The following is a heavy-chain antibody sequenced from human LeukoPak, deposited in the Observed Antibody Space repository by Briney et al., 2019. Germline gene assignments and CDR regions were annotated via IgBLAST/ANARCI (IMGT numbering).Heavy chain of an antibody. CDR3: ARFRGHLYYYYGMDV. CDR2: IYYSGST. J-gene: IGHJ6*02. D-gene: IGHD3-10*01. V-gene: IGHV4-59*01. Sequence: SETLSLTCTVSGGSISSYYWSWIRQPPGKGLEWIGHIYYSGSTNYNPSLKSRVTISIDTSKNQFSLRLSSVTAADTAVYYCARFRGHLYYYYGMDVWGQGTTVTVSS. CDR1: GGSISSYY.